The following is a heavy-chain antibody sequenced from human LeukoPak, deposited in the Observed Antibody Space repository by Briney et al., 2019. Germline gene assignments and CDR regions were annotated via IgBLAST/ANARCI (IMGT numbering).Heavy chain of an antibody. V-gene: IGHV5-51*01. J-gene: IGHJ4*02. CDR1: GYSFTSYR. CDR3: ATQSGSYYYPYYFDY. CDR2: IYPGDSDT. D-gene: IGHD1-26*01. Sequence: GESLKISCKGSGYSFTSYRIGWVRQMPGRGLEWMGIIYPGDSDTRYSPSFQGQVTISADKSISTAYLQWSSLKASDTAMYYCATQSGSYYYPYYFDYWGQGTLVTVSS.